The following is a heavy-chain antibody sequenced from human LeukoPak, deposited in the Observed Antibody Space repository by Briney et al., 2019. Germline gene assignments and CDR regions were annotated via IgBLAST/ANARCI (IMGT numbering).Heavy chain of an antibody. Sequence: SETLSLTCTVSGGSISSYYWSWIRQPPGKGLEWIGYIYYSGSTNYNPSLKSRVTISVDTSKNQFSLKLSSVTAAGTAVYYCASTWGDSCSGGSCYHTYYYYGMDVWGQGTTVTVSS. D-gene: IGHD2-15*01. V-gene: IGHV4-59*01. J-gene: IGHJ6*02. CDR2: IYYSGST. CDR3: ASTWGDSCSGGSCYHTYYYYGMDV. CDR1: GGSISSYY.